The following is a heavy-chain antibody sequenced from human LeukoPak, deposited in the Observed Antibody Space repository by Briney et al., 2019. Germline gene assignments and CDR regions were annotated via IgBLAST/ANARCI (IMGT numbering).Heavy chain of an antibody. CDR1: GFTFSSYG. D-gene: IGHD6-13*01. CDR2: IWYDGSNK. CDR3: ARESSSSWYYFDY. V-gene: IGHV3-33*01. J-gene: IGHJ4*02. Sequence: GGSLRLSCAASGFTFSSYGMHWVRQAPGKGLEWVAVIWYDGSNKYYADPVKGRFTISRDNSKNTLYLQMNSLRAEDTAVYYCARESSSSWYYFDYWGQGTLVTVSS.